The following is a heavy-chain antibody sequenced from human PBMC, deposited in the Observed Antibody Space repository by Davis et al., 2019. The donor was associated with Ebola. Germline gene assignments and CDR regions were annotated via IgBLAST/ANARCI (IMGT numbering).Heavy chain of an antibody. CDR3: ATDILTGYYAFDI. CDR1: GYSFTSYW. Sequence: GESLKISCKGSGYSFTSYWIGWVRQMPAKGLEWMGIIYPGDSDTRYSPSFQGQVTISADKSISTAYLQWSSLKASDTAMYYCATDILTGYYAFDIWGQGTMVTVSS. D-gene: IGHD3-9*01. CDR2: IYPGDSDT. V-gene: IGHV5-51*01. J-gene: IGHJ3*02.